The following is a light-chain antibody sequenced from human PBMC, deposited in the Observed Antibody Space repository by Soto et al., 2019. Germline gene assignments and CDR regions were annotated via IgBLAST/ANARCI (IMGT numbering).Light chain of an antibody. J-gene: IGLJ1*01. V-gene: IGLV2-14*03. CDR3: ISYTTISTYV. CDR2: DVS. Sequence: QSALTQPASVSGSPGQSIVISCTGTSSDVDGYNYVSWYQHHPGKAPKLMIYDVSSRPSGVSNRFSGSKSGNTASLAISGLQAEDEADYYCISYTTISTYVFGTGTKVTVL. CDR1: SSDVDGYNY.